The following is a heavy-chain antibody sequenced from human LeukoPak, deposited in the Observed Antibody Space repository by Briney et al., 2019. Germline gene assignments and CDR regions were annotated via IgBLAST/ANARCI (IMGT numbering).Heavy chain of an antibody. V-gene: IGHV3-7*01. D-gene: IGHD3-10*01. CDR1: GFTFSSYW. J-gene: IGHJ4*02. Sequence: EGSLRLSCAASGFTFSSYWMSWVRQAPGKGLEWVANIKQDGSEKYYVDSVKGRFTISRDNAKNSLYLQMNSLRAEDTAVYYCARALWFGESNYWGQGTLVTVSS. CDR2: IKQDGSEK. CDR3: ARALWFGESNY.